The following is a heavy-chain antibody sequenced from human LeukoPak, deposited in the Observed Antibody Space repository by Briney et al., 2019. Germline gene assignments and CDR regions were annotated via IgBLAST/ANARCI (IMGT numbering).Heavy chain of an antibody. CDR3: ARDKGHDSSGYYPDFDY. D-gene: IGHD3-22*01. J-gene: IGHJ4*02. CDR1: GFTFSSYS. Sequence: GGSLRLSCAASGFTFSSYSMNWVRQALGKGLEWVSSISSSSSYIYYADSVKGRFTISRDNAKNSLYLQMNSLRAEDTAEYYCARDKGHDSSGYYPDFDYWGQGTLVTVSS. V-gene: IGHV3-21*01. CDR2: ISSSSSYI.